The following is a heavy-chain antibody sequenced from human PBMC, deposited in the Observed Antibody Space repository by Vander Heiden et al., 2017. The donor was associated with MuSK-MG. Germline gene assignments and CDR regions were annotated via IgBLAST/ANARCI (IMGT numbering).Heavy chain of an antibody. D-gene: IGHD6-19*01. J-gene: IGHJ4*02. CDR2: ISPIFGTA. V-gene: IGHV1-69*01. CDR3: ARGGAVIGVAGKGPKYYFDY. CDR1: GGTFSSYA. Sequence: QVQLVQSGAEVKKPGSPVTVSCKASGGTFSSYALSWVRQAPGQGVEWMGGISPIFGTANYAQKFQGRDTMTADESTSTADMERRSMRSEETAVYYCARGGAVIGVAGKGPKYYFDYWGQGTLVTVSS.